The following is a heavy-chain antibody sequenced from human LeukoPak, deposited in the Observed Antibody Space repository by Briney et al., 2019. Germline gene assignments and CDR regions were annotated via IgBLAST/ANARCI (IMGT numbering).Heavy chain of an antibody. CDR2: INPNSGGT. J-gene: IGHJ6*02. D-gene: IGHD3-9*01. CDR1: GYTFTGYY. Sequence: ASVKVSCKASGYTFTGYYMHWVRQAPGQGLEWMGWINPNSGGTNYALKFQGWVTMTRDTSISTAYMELSRLRSDDTAVYYCAREGDILTGYYGDYYGMDVWGQGTTVTVSS. CDR3: AREGDILTGYYGDYYGMDV. V-gene: IGHV1-2*04.